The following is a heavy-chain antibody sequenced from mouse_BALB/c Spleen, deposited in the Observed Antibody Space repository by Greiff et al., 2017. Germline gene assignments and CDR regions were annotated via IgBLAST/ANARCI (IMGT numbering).Heavy chain of an antibody. J-gene: IGHJ4*01. CDR3: ARELLRLRAMDY. CDR2: IWAGGST. Sequence: VKLVESGPGLVAPSQSLSITCTVSGFSLTSYGVHWVRQPPGKGLEWLGVIWAGGSTNYNSALMSRLSISKDNSKSQVFLKMNSLQTDDTAMYYCARELLRLRAMDYWGQGTSVTVSS. D-gene: IGHD1-2*01. V-gene: IGHV2-9*02. CDR1: GFSLTSYG.